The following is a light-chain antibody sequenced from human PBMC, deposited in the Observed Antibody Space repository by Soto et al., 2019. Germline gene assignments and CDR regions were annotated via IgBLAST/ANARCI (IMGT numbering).Light chain of an antibody. V-gene: IGKV3-20*01. CDR1: QSVSSD. J-gene: IGKJ2*03. CDR2: DAS. Sequence: EIVLTQSPGTLSLSPGERATLSCRASQSVSSDLAWYQQKPGQAPRLLIYDASSRATGIPDRFSGSGSGTDFSLSISKLEPEDFAVYYCQQYAGSPPVYSFGQGTKLEIK. CDR3: QQYAGSPPVYS.